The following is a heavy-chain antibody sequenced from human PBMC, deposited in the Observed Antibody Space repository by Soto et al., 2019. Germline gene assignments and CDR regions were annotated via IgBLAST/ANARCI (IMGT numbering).Heavy chain of an antibody. CDR2: IIPIFGIA. CDR3: ALHEVGTWIWFVH. J-gene: IGHJ5*02. D-gene: IGHD5-12*01. CDR1: GGTFSSYT. V-gene: IGHV1-69*02. Sequence: QVQLVQSGAEVKNPGSSVKVSCKASGGTFSSYTIRWVRQAPGQGLAWMGRIIPIFGIAMHAQKFQGSVTITADKATSAAYMALSSLRSEDTAVYYFALHEVGTWIWFVHWVRGTLVTVSS.